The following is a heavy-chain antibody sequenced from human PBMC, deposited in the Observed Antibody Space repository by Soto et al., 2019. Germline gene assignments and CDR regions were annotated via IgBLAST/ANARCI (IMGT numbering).Heavy chain of an antibody. V-gene: IGHV1-2*04. D-gene: IGHD1-1*01. Sequence: GASVKVSCKASGYTFTGCYMHWVRQAPGQGLEWMGWINPNSGGTNYAQKFQGWVTMTRDTSISTAYMELSRLRSDDTAVYYCARENGEGPFDYWGQGTLVTVSS. CDR3: ARENGEGPFDY. J-gene: IGHJ4*02. CDR1: GYTFTGCY. CDR2: INPNSGGT.